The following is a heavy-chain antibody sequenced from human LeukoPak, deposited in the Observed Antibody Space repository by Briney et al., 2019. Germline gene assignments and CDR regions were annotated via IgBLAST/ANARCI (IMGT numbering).Heavy chain of an antibody. V-gene: IGHV3-33*01. CDR3: ARAGYCSGGSCYGSDY. CDR2: IWDDGSIQ. Sequence: GGSLRLSCAASGFTFSSYGMHWVRQAPGKGLEWVAAIWDDGSIQYYADSVKGRFTTSRDNSKNTLYLQMDSRGAEDTAVYYCARAGYCSGGSCYGSDYWGQGTLVSVSS. CDR1: GFTFSSYG. J-gene: IGHJ4*02. D-gene: IGHD2-15*01.